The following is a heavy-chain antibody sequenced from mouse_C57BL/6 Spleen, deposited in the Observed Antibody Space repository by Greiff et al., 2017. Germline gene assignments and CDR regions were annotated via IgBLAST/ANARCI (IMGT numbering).Heavy chain of an antibody. CDR3: ARGRLLPPDYAMDY. CDR2: INPNYGTT. Sequence: VQLKQSGPELVKPGASVKISCKASGYSFTDYNMNWVKQSNGKSLEWIGVINPNYGTTSYNQKFKGKATLTVDQSSSTAYMQLNSLTSEDSAVYYCARGRLLPPDYAMDYWGQGTSVTVSS. V-gene: IGHV1-39*01. J-gene: IGHJ4*01. D-gene: IGHD2-3*01. CDR1: GYSFTDYN.